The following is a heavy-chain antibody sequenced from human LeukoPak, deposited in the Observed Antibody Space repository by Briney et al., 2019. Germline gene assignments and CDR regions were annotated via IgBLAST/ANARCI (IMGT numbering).Heavy chain of an antibody. CDR3: ARSPTYDFWSGYPDY. CDR2: INPNSGGT. Sequence: LGASVKVSCKASGYTFTGYYMHWVRQAPGQGLEWMGWINPNSGGTNYAQKFQGRVTMTRDTSISTAYMELSRLRSDDTAMYYCARSPTYDFWSGYPDYWGQGTLVTVSS. D-gene: IGHD3-3*01. J-gene: IGHJ4*02. CDR1: GYTFTGYY. V-gene: IGHV1-2*03.